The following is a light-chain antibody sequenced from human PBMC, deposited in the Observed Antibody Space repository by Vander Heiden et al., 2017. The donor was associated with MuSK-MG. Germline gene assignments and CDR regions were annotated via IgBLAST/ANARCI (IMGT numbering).Light chain of an antibody. CDR3: MIWNSSTWV. CDR1: SVINVGISR. CDR2: FISDSDK. J-gene: IGLJ3*02. V-gene: IGLV5-45*02. Sequence: QAVLTQPSSLSASPGASASLTCPLASVINVGISRVYWFQQKPGGPPRFRLNFISDSDKRQGSGVPSRFSGSKDVSANAVILLISGLLAEDESYYYCMIWNSSTWVFGGGTKLTVL.